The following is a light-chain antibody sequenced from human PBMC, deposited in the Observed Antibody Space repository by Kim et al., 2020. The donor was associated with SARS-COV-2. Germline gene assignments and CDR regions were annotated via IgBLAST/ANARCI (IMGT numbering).Light chain of an antibody. J-gene: IGKJ3*01. CDR1: QSVSSS. Sequence: SPGESATLSCQARQSVSSSLAWYQQKPGQAPRLLSYGASTRATGIPARFSGSGSGTEFTLTISSLQSEDFAVYYCQQYNNWPPFTFGPGTKVDIK. V-gene: IGKV3-15*01. CDR2: GAS. CDR3: QQYNNWPPFT.